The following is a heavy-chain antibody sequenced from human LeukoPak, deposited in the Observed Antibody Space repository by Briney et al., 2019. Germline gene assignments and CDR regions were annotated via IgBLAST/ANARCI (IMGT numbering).Heavy chain of an antibody. CDR1: GVSISSGGY. CDR3: AGIELKEASHFNV. D-gene: IGHD2-8*01. V-gene: IGHV4-31*03. J-gene: IGHJ4*02. Sequence: SQTLSLTCTVSGVSISSGGYWSWIRQHPGKGLEWIGYIHYTGNTYYNPSLKSRVSISVDMSQNQFSLNLNSVTAADTAVYFCAGIELKEASHFNVRGQGTLVTVSS. CDR2: IHYTGNT.